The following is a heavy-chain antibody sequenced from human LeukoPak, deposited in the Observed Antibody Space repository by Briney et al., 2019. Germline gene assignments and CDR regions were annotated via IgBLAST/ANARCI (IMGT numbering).Heavy chain of an antibody. D-gene: IGHD5-24*01. V-gene: IGHV5-51*01. J-gene: IGHJ4*02. CDR1: GYTFTTSW. CDR3: AILNHPDGRVY. Sequence: HGESLKISCQGFGYTFTTSWIGWVRQLPGKGLELMAIIYAGNSDTKYSPSFQGQVSISTDRSIGTAYLQWSSLQASDTAIYYCAILNHPDGRVYWGQGTPVTVSS. CDR2: IYAGNSDT.